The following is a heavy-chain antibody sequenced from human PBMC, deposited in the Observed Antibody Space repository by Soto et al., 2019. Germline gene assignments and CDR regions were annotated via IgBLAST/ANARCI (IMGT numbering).Heavy chain of an antibody. J-gene: IGHJ4*02. CDR3: ASRSSGWYFDY. CDR2: ISGSGCST. V-gene: IGHV3-23*01. CDR1: GFTFSSYA. D-gene: IGHD6-19*01. Sequence: EVQLLESGGGLVQPGGSLSLSCAASGFTFSSYAMNWVRQARGKGLEWVSVISGSGCSTYYADSVKGRFTISRDNFKNTLYLRMNSLRAEDTAVYYCASRSSGWYFDYWGQGTLVTVSS.